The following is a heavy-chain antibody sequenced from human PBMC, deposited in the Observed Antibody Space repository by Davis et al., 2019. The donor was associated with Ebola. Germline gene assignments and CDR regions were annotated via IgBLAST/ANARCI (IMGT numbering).Heavy chain of an antibody. V-gene: IGHV4-4*02. J-gene: IGHJ5*02. D-gene: IGHD1-26*01. CDR1: GGSISSSNW. CDR3: ARDRIVGAKRGFDP. CDR2: IYHSGST. Sequence: PSETLSLTCAVSGGSISSSNWWSWVRQPPGKGLEWIGEIYHSGSTNYNPSLKSRVTISVDKSKNQFSLKLSSVTAADTAVYYCARDRIVGAKRGFDPWGQGTLVTVSS.